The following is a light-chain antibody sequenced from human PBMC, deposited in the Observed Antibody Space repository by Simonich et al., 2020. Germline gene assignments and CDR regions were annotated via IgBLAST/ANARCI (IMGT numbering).Light chain of an antibody. CDR3: QQYNNWPRT. Sequence: EIVMTQSPATLSVSPGERATLSCRASQSVSSNLAWDQQKPGQAPRLLIYGASTRATGIPARLSGSGSGTEFTLTISSMQSEDFAVYYCQQYNNWPRTFGQGTKVEIK. CDR2: GAS. CDR1: QSVSSN. J-gene: IGKJ1*01. V-gene: IGKV3-15*01.